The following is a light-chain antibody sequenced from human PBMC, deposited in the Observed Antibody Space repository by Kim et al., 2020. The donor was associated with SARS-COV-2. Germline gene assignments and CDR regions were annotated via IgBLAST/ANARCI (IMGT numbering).Light chain of an antibody. CDR3: QTWDTGIRV. Sequence: QLVLTQSPSASASLGASVTLTCTLSSGHSNYAIAWHQQQPEKGPRYLMNLNNDGSHSNGDGIPDRFSGSSSGAERYLTISSLQSEDGADYYCQTWDTGIRVFGGGTQLTVL. CDR1: SGHSNYA. V-gene: IGLV4-69*01. CDR2: LNNDGSH. J-gene: IGLJ3*02.